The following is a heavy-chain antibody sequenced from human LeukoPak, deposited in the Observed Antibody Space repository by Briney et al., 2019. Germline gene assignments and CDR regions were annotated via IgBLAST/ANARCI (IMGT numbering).Heavy chain of an antibody. D-gene: IGHD3-3*01. J-gene: IGHJ4*02. CDR3: TRGTIFGVVMPDY. CDR2: FRSKEYGETT. CDR1: GFPFGDYA. V-gene: IGHV3-49*03. Sequence: GGSLRLSCTAPGFPFGDYAMTWFPQAPGKGLGWVGFFRSKEYGETTEYAASVKGRFTISRDDSKSIAYLQMNSLKTEDTAVYYCTRGTIFGVVMPDYWGQGTLVTVSS.